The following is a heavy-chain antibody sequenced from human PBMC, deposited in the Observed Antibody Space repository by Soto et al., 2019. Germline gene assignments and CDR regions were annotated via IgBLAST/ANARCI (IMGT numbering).Heavy chain of an antibody. Sequence: PSETLSLTCTVSGGSIKNTGANWGWVRQPPGKGLEWIGSAYYTGTTYYNPSLQSRVTISIDTSKNQYSLSVNSVAAADTAVYYCATHTSGSRNGPHTWGQGTLVTVSS. CDR2: AYYTGTT. J-gene: IGHJ5*02. CDR1: GGSIKNTGAN. V-gene: IGHV4-39*01. D-gene: IGHD1-26*01. CDR3: ATHTSGSRNGPHT.